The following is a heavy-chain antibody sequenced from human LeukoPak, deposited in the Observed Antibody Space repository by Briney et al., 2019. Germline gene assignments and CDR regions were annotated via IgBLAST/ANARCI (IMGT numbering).Heavy chain of an antibody. D-gene: IGHD1-26*01. J-gene: IGHJ4*02. Sequence: SETLSLTCTVSGGSVSSGSYYWSWIRQPPGKGLEWIGYIYYSGSTNYNPSLKSRVTISVDTSKNQFSLKLSSVTAADTAVYYCARGRPGELPGYWGQGTLVTVSS. CDR2: IYYSGST. CDR1: GGSVSSGSYY. CDR3: ARGRPGELPGY. V-gene: IGHV4-61*01.